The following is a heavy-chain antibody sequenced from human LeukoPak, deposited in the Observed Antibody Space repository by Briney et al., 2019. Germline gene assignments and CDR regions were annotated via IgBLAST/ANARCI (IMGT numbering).Heavy chain of an antibody. CDR1: GGSISSYY. CDR2: IFYSGST. D-gene: IGHD3-10*01. Sequence: PSETLSLTCTVPGGSISSYYWSWIRQPPGKGLEWIGYIFYSGSTNYNPSPKSRVTISVDTSKNQFSLKLSSVTAADTAVYYCARGSAMVRGVMVSDWFDPWGQGTLVTVSS. J-gene: IGHJ5*02. V-gene: IGHV4-59*01. CDR3: ARGSAMVRGVMVSDWFDP.